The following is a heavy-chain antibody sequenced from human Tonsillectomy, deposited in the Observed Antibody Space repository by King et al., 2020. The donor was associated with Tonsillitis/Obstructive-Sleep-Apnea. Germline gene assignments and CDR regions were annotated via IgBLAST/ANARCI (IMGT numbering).Heavy chain of an antibody. D-gene: IGHD2-8*01. CDR3: ARDMVLEAGGDAFDF. CDR2: IYYSGST. V-gene: IGHV4-59*01. CDR1: GASISSYY. Sequence: QLQESGPGLVKPSETLSLTCTVSGASISSYYWSWIRQPPGKGLEWIGYIYYSGSTNYNPSLKSRVTISVDTSKNQFSLKLSSVTAADTAVYYCARDMVLEAGGDAFDFWGHGTMVTVSS. J-gene: IGHJ3*01.